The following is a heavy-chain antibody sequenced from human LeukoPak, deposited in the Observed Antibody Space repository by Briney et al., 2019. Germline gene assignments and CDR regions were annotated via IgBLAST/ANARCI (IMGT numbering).Heavy chain of an antibody. D-gene: IGHD6-13*01. CDR2: IYYSGST. CDR1: GGSIGSYY. CDR3: AREGVAAAGKLDY. V-gene: IGHV4-59*01. J-gene: IGHJ4*02. Sequence: SETLSLTCTVSGGSIGSYYRSWIRQPPGKGLEWIGYIYYSGSTNYNPSLKSRVTISLDTSKNQFSMNLISVTAADTAVYYCAREGVAAAGKLDYWGQGTLVTVSS.